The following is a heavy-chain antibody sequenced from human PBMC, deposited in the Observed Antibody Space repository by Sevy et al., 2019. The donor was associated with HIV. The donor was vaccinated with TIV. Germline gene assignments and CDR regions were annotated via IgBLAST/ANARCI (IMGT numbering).Heavy chain of an antibody. Sequence: GGSLRLSCAASGFTFSSYSMNWVRQAPGKGLEWVSYISSSSSTIYYADSVKGRFTISRGNAKNSLYLQMNSLRAEDTAVYYSARDWRFLEPYYDYGMDVWGQGTTVTVSS. CDR2: ISSSSSTI. V-gene: IGHV3-48*01. CDR1: GFTFSSYS. CDR3: ARDWRFLEPYYDYGMDV. D-gene: IGHD3-3*01. J-gene: IGHJ6*02.